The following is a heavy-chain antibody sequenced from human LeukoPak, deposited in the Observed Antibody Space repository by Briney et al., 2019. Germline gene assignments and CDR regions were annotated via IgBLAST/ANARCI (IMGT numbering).Heavy chain of an antibody. CDR1: GNTFSVSY. Sequence: ASVKVSCKGSGNTFSVSYVHWVRQAPDQGREWMGWIDPNSAGTNTNYAQKFQDRVTFTRDASVSAAYMELRRLTTDHTAVYYCARQHWPDKFVAFWGQGTLVTVSS. D-gene: IGHD1-1*01. J-gene: IGHJ4*02. CDR2: IDPNSAGTNT. V-gene: IGHV1-2*02. CDR3: ARQHWPDKFVAF.